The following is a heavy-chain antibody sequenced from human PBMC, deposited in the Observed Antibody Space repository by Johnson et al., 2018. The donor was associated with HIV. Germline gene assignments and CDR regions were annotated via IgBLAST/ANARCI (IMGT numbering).Heavy chain of an antibody. CDR3: ARDGVAGTSGDI. V-gene: IGHV3-30-3*01. CDR2: ISYDGSNK. CDR1: EFTFSNYD. Sequence: QVQLVESGGGLVKPGGSLRLSCAASEFTFSNYDMHWVRQAPGKGLEWVAVISYDGSNKYYADSVKGRFTISRDNSKNTLYLQMNSLRAEDTAVYYCARDGVAGTSGDIWGQGTMVTVSS. D-gene: IGHD6-19*01. J-gene: IGHJ3*02.